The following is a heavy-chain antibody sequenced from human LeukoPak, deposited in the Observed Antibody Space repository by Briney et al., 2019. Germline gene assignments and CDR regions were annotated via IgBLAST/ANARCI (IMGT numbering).Heavy chain of an antibody. V-gene: IGHV3-7*01. CDR2: IRGDGSEK. J-gene: IGHJ5*02. CDR3: ARDLGQYYDTSDNWFDP. CDR1: GFTFSAYW. Sequence: GGSLRLSCAASGFTFSAYWMTWVRQAPGKGLEWVANIRGDGSEKDYVDSVKGRFTISRDNAKNTLNLQMNSLRAEDTAVYYCARDLGQYYDTSDNWFDPWGQGTLVTVSS. D-gene: IGHD3-22*01.